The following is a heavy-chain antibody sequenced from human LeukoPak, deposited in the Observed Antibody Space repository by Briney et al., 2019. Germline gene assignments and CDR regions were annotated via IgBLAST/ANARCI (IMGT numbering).Heavy chain of an antibody. CDR3: DREIGSGSFLDN. V-gene: IGHV1-2*02. D-gene: IGHD3-10*01. Sequence: ASVKVSCKASGYHFTGYYMHWVRQAPGQGLEWMGWINPKIGGTNYAQRFQGRVTMTRDTSISTAYMELSRLRSDDTAVYYCDREIGSGSFLDNWGQGTLVTVSS. CDR1: GYHFTGYY. J-gene: IGHJ4*02. CDR2: INPKIGGT.